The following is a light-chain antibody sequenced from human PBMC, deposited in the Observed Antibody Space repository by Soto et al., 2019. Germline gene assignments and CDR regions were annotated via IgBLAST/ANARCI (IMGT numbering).Light chain of an antibody. CDR1: QSVSSSY. V-gene: IGKV3-20*01. CDR2: AAS. Sequence: EIVLTQSPGTLSLFPGETATLSCRASQSVSSSYLAWYQQKPGQAPRLLIYAASSRATGIPDRFSGSGSGTDFTLTINRLEPEDFAVYYCQQYGSSITFGQGTRLEIK. J-gene: IGKJ5*01. CDR3: QQYGSSIT.